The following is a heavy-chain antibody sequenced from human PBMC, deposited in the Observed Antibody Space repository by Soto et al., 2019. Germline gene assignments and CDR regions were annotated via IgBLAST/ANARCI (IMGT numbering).Heavy chain of an antibody. D-gene: IGHD4-4*01. CDR3: ERPPMASYTDY. V-gene: IGHV4-39*01. Sequence: SETLSLTCTVSGGSISSSSYYWGWIRQPPGKGLEWIGSIYYSGSTYYNPSLKSRVTISVDTSKNQFSLKLSSVTAADTAVYYSERPPMASYTDYLREGTLVTVSS. CDR1: GGSISSSSYY. CDR2: IYYSGST. J-gene: IGHJ4*02.